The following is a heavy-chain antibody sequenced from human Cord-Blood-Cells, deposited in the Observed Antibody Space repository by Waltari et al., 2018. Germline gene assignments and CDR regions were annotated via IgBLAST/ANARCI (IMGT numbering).Heavy chain of an antibody. Sequence: QVQLQESGPGLVKPSGTLSLTCAVSGGSISSSNWWSWVRQPPGKGLGWIGEIYHSGGTNYNPSLKGRVTISVDKSKNQFSLKLSSVTAADTAVYYCARGPNWNYFDYWGQGTLVTVSS. CDR2: IYHSGGT. D-gene: IGHD1-20*01. CDR3: ARGPNWNYFDY. J-gene: IGHJ4*02. CDR1: GGSISSSNW. V-gene: IGHV4-4*02.